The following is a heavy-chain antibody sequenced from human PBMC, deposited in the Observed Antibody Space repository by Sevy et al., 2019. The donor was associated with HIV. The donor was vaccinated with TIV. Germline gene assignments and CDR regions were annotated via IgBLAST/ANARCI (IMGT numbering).Heavy chain of an antibody. J-gene: IGHJ3*02. CDR3: AREGGVATTGDHDAFDI. CDR2: IIPIFGTP. CDR1: GDTFSTYG. V-gene: IGHV1-69*13. D-gene: IGHD7-27*01. Sequence: ASVKVSGKASGDTFSTYGLSWVRQAPGQGLEWMGGIIPIFGTPNYAQKFQGRVTITGDESASTAYMERGSLRSEDTALYYCAREGGVATTGDHDAFDIWGHGTLVTVSS.